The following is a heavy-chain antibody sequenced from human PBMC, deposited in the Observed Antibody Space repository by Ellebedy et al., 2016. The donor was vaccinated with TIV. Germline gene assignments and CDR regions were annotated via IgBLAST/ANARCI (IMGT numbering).Heavy chain of an antibody. D-gene: IGHD2-21*02. V-gene: IGHV3-74*01. CDR1: GFTFSSYS. J-gene: IGHJ4*02. Sequence: GESLKISXAASGFTFSSYSMSWVRQAPGKGLVWVSRINSDGSTINYADSVKGRFTISRDNAKNTLYLQMHSLRAEDTAMYYCVRARPYCGGDCFSFGNWGQGSLVIVSS. CDR2: INSDGSTI. CDR3: VRARPYCGGDCFSFGN.